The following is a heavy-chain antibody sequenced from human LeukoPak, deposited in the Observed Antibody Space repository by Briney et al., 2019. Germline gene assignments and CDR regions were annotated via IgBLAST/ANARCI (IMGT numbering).Heavy chain of an antibody. V-gene: IGHV1-69*13. J-gene: IGHJ5*02. CDR3: ARDGEGGYARWFDP. CDR2: IIPIFGTA. CDR1: GGTFSSYA. Sequence: RASVKVSCKASGGTFSSYAISWVRQAPGQGLEWMGGIIPIFGTANYAQKFQGRVTITADESTSTAYMELSSLRSEDTAVYYCARDGEGGYARWFDPWGQGILVTVSS. D-gene: IGHD5-12*01.